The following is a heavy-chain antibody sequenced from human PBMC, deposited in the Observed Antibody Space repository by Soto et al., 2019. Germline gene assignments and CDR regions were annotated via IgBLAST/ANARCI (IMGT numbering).Heavy chain of an antibody. V-gene: IGHV4-61*02. Sequence: PSETLSLTCTVSGGSISSGGYYWTWIRQSGGEGLEWIGRIYSSGSTNYNPSLKSRVTISLDTSMNYFSLRLSSVTAADTAVYYCARGQRFSDWFDPWGQGTLVTVSS. J-gene: IGHJ5*02. D-gene: IGHD3-3*01. CDR3: ARGQRFSDWFDP. CDR2: IYSSGST. CDR1: GGSISSGGYY.